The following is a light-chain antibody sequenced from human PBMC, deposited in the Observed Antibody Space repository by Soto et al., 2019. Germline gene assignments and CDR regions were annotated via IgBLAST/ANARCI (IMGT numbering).Light chain of an antibody. CDR3: QQYNNWPWT. J-gene: IGKJ1*01. CDR1: QSVSSN. V-gene: IGKV3D-15*01. Sequence: EIVMTQSPATLSVSPGERATLSCRASQSVSSNLAWYQQKPGQAPRLLIYGASIRATGIPARFSGSGSGTEFTLNISSLQSEDFAVYYCQQYNNWPWTFGQGTKVDIK. CDR2: GAS.